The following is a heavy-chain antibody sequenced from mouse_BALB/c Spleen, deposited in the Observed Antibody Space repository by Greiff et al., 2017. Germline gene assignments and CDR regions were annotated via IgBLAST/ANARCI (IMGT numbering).Heavy chain of an antibody. J-gene: IGHJ2*01. D-gene: IGHD1-1*01. V-gene: IGHV3-5*02. CDR3: ARDYGSSFDY. CDR2: IYYSGTI. CDR1: GISITTGNYR. Sequence: EVKLQESGPGLVKPSQTVSLTCTVTGISITTGNYRWSWIRQFPGNKLEWIGYIYYSGTITYNPSLTSRTTITRDTSKNQFFLEMNSLTAEDTATYCCARDYGSSFDYWGQGTTLTVSS.